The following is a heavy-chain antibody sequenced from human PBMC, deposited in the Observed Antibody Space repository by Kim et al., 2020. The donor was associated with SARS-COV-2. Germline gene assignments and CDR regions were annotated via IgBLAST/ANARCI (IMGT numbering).Heavy chain of an antibody. V-gene: IGHV3-30*18. CDR1: GFTFSSYG. Sequence: GGSLRLSCAASGFTFSSYGMHWVRQAPGKALEWVAVISYDGSNKYYADSVKGRFTISRDNSKNTLYLQMNSLRAEDTAVYYCAKDLVPNSDTSIHGMIVGGGGGMDCWGQGTTVTVSS. CDR3: AKDLVPNSDTSIHGMIVGGGGGMDC. D-gene: IGHD3-22*01. J-gene: IGHJ6*02. CDR2: ISYDGSNK.